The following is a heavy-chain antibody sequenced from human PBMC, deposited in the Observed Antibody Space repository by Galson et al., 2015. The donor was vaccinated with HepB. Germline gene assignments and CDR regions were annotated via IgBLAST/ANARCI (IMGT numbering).Heavy chain of an antibody. CDR3: ARDALTRAFDI. Sequence: SLRLSCAASGFTFSSYAMHWFPQAPGKGLEWVAVISHDGSNKYYADSVKGRLTISRDNSKNTLYLQMNSLRAEDTAVYYCARDALTRAFDIWGQGTMVTVSS. CDR1: GFTFSSYA. V-gene: IGHV3-30-3*01. CDR2: ISHDGSNK. J-gene: IGHJ3*02.